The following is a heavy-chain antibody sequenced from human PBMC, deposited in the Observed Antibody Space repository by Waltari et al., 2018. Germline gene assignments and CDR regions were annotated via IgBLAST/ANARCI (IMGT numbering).Heavy chain of an antibody. J-gene: IGHJ6*03. V-gene: IGHV3-30*18. CDR3: AKIPGLGTGYDYYSYYMDV. CDR2: TSHDGSNK. CDR1: GFTFRNYG. Sequence: QVQLVESGGGVVQPGRSLRLSCAASGFTFRNYGMHWFRRAPGKGLEWVSVTSHDGSNKYYADSVKGRFTVSRDNSKNTLYLQMKSLRAEDTAVYYCAKIPGLGTGYDYYSYYMDVWGKGTTVTVSS. D-gene: IGHD5-12*01.